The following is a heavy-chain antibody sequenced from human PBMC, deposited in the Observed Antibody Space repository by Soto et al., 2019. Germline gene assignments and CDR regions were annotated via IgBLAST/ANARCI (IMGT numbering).Heavy chain of an antibody. CDR2: ISYDGSNK. CDR1: GFTFSSYA. CDR3: ADLATTVTNYYGMDV. Sequence: QVQLVESGGGVVQPGRSLRLSCAASGFTFSSYAMHWVRQAPGKGLEWVAVISYDGSNKYYADSVKGRFTISRDNSKNTLYLQMNSLRAEDTAVYYCADLATTVTNYYGMDVWVQGTTVTVSS. V-gene: IGHV3-30-3*01. D-gene: IGHD4-17*01. J-gene: IGHJ6*02.